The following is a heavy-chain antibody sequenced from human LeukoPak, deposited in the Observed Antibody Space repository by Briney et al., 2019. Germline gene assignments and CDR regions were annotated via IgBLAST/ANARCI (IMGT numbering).Heavy chain of an antibody. CDR1: GFSVSSIY. J-gene: IGHJ3*02. CDR3: ARAGSSWDGTGAFDI. Sequence: WGSLRLSCATSGFSVSSIYLSWVRQAPGKGLEWISVIHAGGYTDYADSVKGRFSISRVHSKNTVYLQMNRLRAEDTAVYYCARAGSSWDGTGAFDIWGQGTMVTVSS. V-gene: IGHV3-66*01. D-gene: IGHD6-13*01. CDR2: IHAGGYT.